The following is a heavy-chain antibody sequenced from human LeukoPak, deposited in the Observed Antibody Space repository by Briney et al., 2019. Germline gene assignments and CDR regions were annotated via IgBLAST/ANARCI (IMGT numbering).Heavy chain of an antibody. CDR2: IYPGDSDT. Sequence: KGGESLKISCKASGYTFTDHWIGWVRQMPGKGLEWTGIIYPGDSDTRYSPSFEGQVTISADKSISTAYLQWRNLQAPDTAMYYCARGDNSGWYFFDYWGQGTLVTVSS. J-gene: IGHJ4*02. CDR3: ARGDNSGWYFFDY. V-gene: IGHV5-51*01. D-gene: IGHD6-19*01. CDR1: GYTFTDHW.